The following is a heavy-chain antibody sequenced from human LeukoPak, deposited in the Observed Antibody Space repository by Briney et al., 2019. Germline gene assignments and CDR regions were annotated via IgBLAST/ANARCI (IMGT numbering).Heavy chain of an antibody. CDR2: ISYDGSNK. CDR3: AKDGEIVVVPAAYYFDY. V-gene: IGHV3-30*18. CDR1: GFTFSSYG. D-gene: IGHD2-2*01. Sequence: GRSLRLSCAASGFTFSSYGMHWVRQAPGKGLEGVAVISYDGSNKYYADSVKGRFTISRDNSKNTLYLQMNSLRAEDTAVYYCAKDGEIVVVPAAYYFDYWGQGTLVTVSS. J-gene: IGHJ4*02.